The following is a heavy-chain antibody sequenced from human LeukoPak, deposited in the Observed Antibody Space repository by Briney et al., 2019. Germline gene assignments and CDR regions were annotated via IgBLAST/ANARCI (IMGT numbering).Heavy chain of an antibody. Sequence: SETLSLTCTVSGASINSYYWSWIRQPAGKGLEWIGHIYSTGRTDYNPSLKSRVTMSIDTSKNQFSLKLNSVTAADTAVYYCARDNYDFWSGFPPEYNWFDPWDQGTPLTVSS. J-gene: IGHJ5*02. CDR1: GASINSYY. V-gene: IGHV4-4*07. CDR2: IYSTGRT. D-gene: IGHD3-3*01. CDR3: ARDNYDFWSGFPPEYNWFDP.